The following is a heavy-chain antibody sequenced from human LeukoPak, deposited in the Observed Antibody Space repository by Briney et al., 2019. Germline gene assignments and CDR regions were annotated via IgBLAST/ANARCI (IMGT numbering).Heavy chain of an antibody. V-gene: IGHV4-39*01. CDR3: AREDTAMATPHYYYYYYMDV. J-gene: IGHJ6*03. D-gene: IGHD5-18*01. Sequence: TSETLSLXCTVSGGSISSSSYYWGWIRQPPGKGLEWIGSIYYSGITYYNPSLKSRVTISVDTSKNQFSLKLSSVTAADTAVYYCAREDTAMATPHYYYYYYMDVWGKGTTVTVSS. CDR1: GGSISSSSYY. CDR2: IYYSGIT.